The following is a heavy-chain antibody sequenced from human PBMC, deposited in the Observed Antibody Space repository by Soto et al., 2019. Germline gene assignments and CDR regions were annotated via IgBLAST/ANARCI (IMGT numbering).Heavy chain of an antibody. CDR1: GFTFSSYA. Sequence: EVQLLESGGGLVQPGGSLRLSCAASGFTFSSYAMSWVRQAPGKGLEWVSAISGSGGSTYYADSVKGRFTISRDNSKNTLYLQMNSLRAEDTAVYYCAIEGSDCSGGSCYSFDYWGQGTLVTVSS. CDR3: AIEGSDCSGGSCYSFDY. CDR2: ISGSGGST. V-gene: IGHV3-23*01. D-gene: IGHD2-15*01. J-gene: IGHJ4*02.